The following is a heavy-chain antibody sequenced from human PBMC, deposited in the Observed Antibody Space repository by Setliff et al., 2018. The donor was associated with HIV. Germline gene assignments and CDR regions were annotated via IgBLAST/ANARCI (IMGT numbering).Heavy chain of an antibody. CDR1: GVSTISSSSSYY. CDR3: ARHISDFWSNYQTPFDY. CDR2: IYYSGST. J-gene: IGHJ4*02. V-gene: IGHV4-39*01. D-gene: IGHD3-3*01. Sequence: PSETLSLTCIVSGVSTISSSSSYYWGWIRQPPGKGLEWIGSIYYSGSTYYNPSLKSRVTISVDTSKNQFSLNLSSVTVADTAVYYCARHISDFWSNYQTPFDYWGQGTLVTVSS.